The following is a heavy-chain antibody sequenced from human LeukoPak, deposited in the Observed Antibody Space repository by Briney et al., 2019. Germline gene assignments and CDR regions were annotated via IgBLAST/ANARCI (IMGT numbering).Heavy chain of an antibody. V-gene: IGHV4-59*01. Sequence: SETLSLTCTVSGGSISSYYWSWIRQPPGKGLEWSGYIYYSWSTNYNPSLKSRVTISADTSKNQFSLKLSSVTAADTAVYYCARVVYSSSSYDFDYWGQGTLVTVSS. CDR3: ARVVYSSSSYDFDY. CDR1: GGSISSYY. CDR2: IYYSWST. J-gene: IGHJ4*02. D-gene: IGHD6-6*01.